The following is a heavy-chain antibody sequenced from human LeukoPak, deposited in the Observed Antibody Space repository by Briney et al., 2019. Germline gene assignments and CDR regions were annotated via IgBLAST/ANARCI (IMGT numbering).Heavy chain of an antibody. CDR3: ARGRGGGDYVRRLTSWFDP. Sequence: SETLSLTCAVYGGSFSGYYWSWIRQPPGKGLEWIGEINHSGSTNYDPSLKSRVTISVDTSKNQFSLKLSSVTAADTAVYYCARGRGGGDYVRRLTSWFDPWGQGTLVTVSS. J-gene: IGHJ5*02. D-gene: IGHD4-17*01. V-gene: IGHV4-34*01. CDR1: GGSFSGYY. CDR2: INHSGST.